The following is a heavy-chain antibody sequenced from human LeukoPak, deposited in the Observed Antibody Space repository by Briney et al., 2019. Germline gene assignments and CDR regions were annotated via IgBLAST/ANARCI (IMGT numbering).Heavy chain of an antibody. CDR2: IYTSGST. CDR3: ASASGYYVRQPFDY. J-gene: IGHJ4*02. V-gene: IGHV4-61*02. CDR1: GGSISSGSYY. Sequence: SETLSLTCTVSGGSISSGSYYWSWIRQPAGKGLEWIGRIYTSGSTNYNPSLKSRVTISVDTSKNRFSLKLSSVTAADTAVYYCASASGYYVRQPFDYWGQGTLVTVSS. D-gene: IGHD3-22*01.